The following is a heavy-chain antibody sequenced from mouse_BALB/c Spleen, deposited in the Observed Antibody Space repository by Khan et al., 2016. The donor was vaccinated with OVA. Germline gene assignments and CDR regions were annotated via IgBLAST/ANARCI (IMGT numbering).Heavy chain of an antibody. Sequence: QIQLVQSGPELKKPGETVKISCKASGYTFTNYGMNWVKQAPGKGLKWMGWINTYTGEPTYGDDFKGRFAFSLETSASTAYLQINNLKNEDMATYFCAREAYYRYYYAMDYWGQRTSVTVSS. V-gene: IGHV9-1*02. CDR3: AREAYYRYYYAMDY. J-gene: IGHJ4*01. CDR1: GYTFTNYG. CDR2: INTYTGEP. D-gene: IGHD2-14*01.